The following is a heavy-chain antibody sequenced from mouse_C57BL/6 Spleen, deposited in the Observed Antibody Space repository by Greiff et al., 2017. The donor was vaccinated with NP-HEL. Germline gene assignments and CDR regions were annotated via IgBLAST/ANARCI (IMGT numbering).Heavy chain of an antibody. Sequence: QVQLKESGPELVKPGASVKISCKASGYAFSSSWMNWVKQRPGKGLEWIGRIYPGDGDTNYNGKFKGKATLTADKSSSTAYMQLSSLTSEDSAVYFWAREGGSRYFDYWGQGTTLTVSS. V-gene: IGHV1-82*01. CDR1: GYAFSSSW. CDR3: AREGGSRYFDY. CDR2: IYPGDGDT. J-gene: IGHJ2*01. D-gene: IGHD1-1*01.